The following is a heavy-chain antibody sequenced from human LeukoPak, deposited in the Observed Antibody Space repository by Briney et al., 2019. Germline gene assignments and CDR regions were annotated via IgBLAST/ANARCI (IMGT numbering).Heavy chain of an antibody. CDR1: GYTFTSYD. V-gene: IGHV1-8*01. J-gene: IGHJ4*02. D-gene: IGHD3-9*01. CDR3: ARVRVGYDILTGYYRYFDY. Sequence: ASVKVSCKASGYTFTSYDINWVRQATGQGLEWMGWMNPNSGNTGYAQKFQGRVTMTRNTPISTAYMELSSLRSEDTAVYYCARVRVGYDILTGYYRYFDYWGQGTLVTVSS. CDR2: MNPNSGNT.